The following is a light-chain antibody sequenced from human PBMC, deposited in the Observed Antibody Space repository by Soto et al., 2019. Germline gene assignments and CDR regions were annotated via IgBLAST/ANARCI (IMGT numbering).Light chain of an antibody. CDR2: DVS. Sequence: QSVLAQPRSVSGSPGQSITISCTGSSSDVGGYEYVSWLQQDPGKAPKLMIYDVSARPSGVPNRFSGSKSGSTASLTISGLQADDEGDYYCCSYAGSYTYVFGTGTKVTVL. V-gene: IGLV2-11*01. CDR3: CSYAGSYTYV. J-gene: IGLJ1*01. CDR1: SSDVGGYEY.